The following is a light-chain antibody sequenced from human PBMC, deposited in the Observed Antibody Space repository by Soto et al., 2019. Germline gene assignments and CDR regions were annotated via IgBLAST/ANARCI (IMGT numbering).Light chain of an antibody. J-gene: IGKJ4*01. CDR2: DGS. CDR1: QSISAY. V-gene: IGKV3-11*01. Sequence: EIVLTQSPATLSLSPGDRATLSCGASQSISAYIAWYQQKPGQAPRLLIYDGSNRAPAIPNRFSGSGSGTDFTLTISSLEPEDFAVYYCQLRGSFGGGTKVEIK. CDR3: QLRGS.